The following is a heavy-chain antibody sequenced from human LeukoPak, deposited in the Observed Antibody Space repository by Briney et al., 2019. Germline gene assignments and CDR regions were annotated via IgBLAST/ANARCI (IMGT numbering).Heavy chain of an antibody. Sequence: SVKVSCKASAATFSSYDISWLRQAPGQGLEWMGGIIPIFGTANYAQKFQGRVTITADESTSTAYMELSSLRSEDTAVYYCARGESDAARCYSDYWGQGTLVTVSS. CDR1: AATFSSYD. D-gene: IGHD2-15*01. J-gene: IGHJ4*02. V-gene: IGHV1-69*13. CDR2: IIPIFGTA. CDR3: ARGESDAARCYSDY.